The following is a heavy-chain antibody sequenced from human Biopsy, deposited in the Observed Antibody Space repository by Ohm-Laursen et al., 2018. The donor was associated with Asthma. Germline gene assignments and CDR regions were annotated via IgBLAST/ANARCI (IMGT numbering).Heavy chain of an antibody. CDR3: LRDTLGYYFDI. V-gene: IGHV3-30-3*01. J-gene: IGHJ4*02. Sequence: SLRLSCSASRFTYEMHWARQAPGKGLEWVAVITFDGSTQHYGDSVKGRFTISRDNSKNMLFLQMNSLRAEDTAVYYCLRDTLGYYFDIWGQGTQVTVSS. D-gene: IGHD6-13*01. CDR2: ITFDGSTQ. CDR1: RFTYE.